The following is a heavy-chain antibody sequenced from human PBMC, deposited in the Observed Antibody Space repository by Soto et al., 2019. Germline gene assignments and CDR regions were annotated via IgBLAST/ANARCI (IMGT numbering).Heavy chain of an antibody. CDR1: GGTFSSYA. CDR3: ARRYCTNGVCLDY. CDR2: IILIFGTG. J-gene: IGHJ4*02. D-gene: IGHD2-8*01. V-gene: IGHV1-69*01. Sequence: QVQLVQSGAEVKKPGSSVKVSCKASGGTFSSYAISWVRQAPGQGLEWMGGIILIFGTGDYAQKFQGRVTITADDSTSTAYMELSSQRSEDTAVYYCARRYCTNGVCLDYWGQGTLVTVSP.